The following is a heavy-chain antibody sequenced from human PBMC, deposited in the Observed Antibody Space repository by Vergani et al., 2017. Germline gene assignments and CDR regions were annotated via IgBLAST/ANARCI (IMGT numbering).Heavy chain of an antibody. J-gene: IGHJ4*02. Sequence: QVQVVQSGAEVKKSGASVKVSCKTSGYTFSNYYMHWVRQAPGQGLEWMGIINPSGGHTNYAQKFQGRVTMTRDTSTSPVYMELSSLRSEDTAIYYCARGDYGILTGFRYWGQGTLVTVS. CDR1: GYTFSNYY. D-gene: IGHD3-9*01. V-gene: IGHV1-46*03. CDR3: ARGDYGILTGFRY. CDR2: INPSGGHT.